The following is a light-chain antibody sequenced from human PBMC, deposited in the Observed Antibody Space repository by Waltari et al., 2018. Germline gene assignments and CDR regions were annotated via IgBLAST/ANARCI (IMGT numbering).Light chain of an antibody. CDR1: ERIGAW. V-gene: IGKV1-5*03. CDR3: QQYNTYPLT. Sequence: DIQMTQSPSTLSASVGDRVTITCRASERIGAWLAWYQQKPGKVPKLLIFKASTLESGVPSRFSGSGSGTEFTLTISSLQPDDFATYYCQQYNTYPLTFGQGTRLEI. CDR2: KAS. J-gene: IGKJ5*01.